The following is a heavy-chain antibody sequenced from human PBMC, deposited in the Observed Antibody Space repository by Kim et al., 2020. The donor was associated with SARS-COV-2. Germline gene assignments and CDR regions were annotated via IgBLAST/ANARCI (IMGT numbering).Heavy chain of an antibody. CDR2: ISGSGGST. V-gene: IGHV3-23*01. Sequence: GGSLRLSCAASGFTFSSYAMSWVRQAPGKGLEWVSAISGSGGSTYYADSVKGRFTIFRDNSKNTLYLQMNSLRAEDTAVYYCVKVVKVTHDHYYYGMDVWGRWTTVTVSS. CDR1: GFTFSSYA. D-gene: IGHD2-21*02. J-gene: IGHJ6*02. CDR3: VKVVKVTHDHYYYGMDV.